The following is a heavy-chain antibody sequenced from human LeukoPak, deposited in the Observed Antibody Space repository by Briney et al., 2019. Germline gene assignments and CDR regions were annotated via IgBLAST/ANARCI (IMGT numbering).Heavy chain of an antibody. CDR2: IWYDGSNK. Sequence: PGGSLRLSCAASGFTFSSYGMHWVRQAPGKGPEWVAVIWYDGSNKQYADSVKGRFTISRDNSKNTLYLQMNSLRAEDTAVYYCAKGGESDYGDHFDYWGQGTLVTVSS. V-gene: IGHV3-33*06. CDR3: AKGGESDYGDHFDY. CDR1: GFTFSSYG. D-gene: IGHD4-17*01. J-gene: IGHJ4*02.